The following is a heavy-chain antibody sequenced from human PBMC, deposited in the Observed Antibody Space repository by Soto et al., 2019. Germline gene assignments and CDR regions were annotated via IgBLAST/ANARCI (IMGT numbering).Heavy chain of an antibody. V-gene: IGHV3-21*01. J-gene: IGHJ6*02. Sequence: GSRRLSCVTARLNFNSSTITWVRQVPGKRLEWLSSISSSGYIFSTDSVRGRFTISRDNAKNSVYLQINSLRAEDTAVYFCPMDCSGGSCYPGMDVWGQGTTVT. D-gene: IGHD2-15*01. CDR3: PMDCSGGSCYPGMDV. CDR1: RLNFNSST. CDR2: ISSSGYI.